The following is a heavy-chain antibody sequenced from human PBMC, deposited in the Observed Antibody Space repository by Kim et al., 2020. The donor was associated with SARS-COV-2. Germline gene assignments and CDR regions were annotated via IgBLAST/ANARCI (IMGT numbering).Heavy chain of an antibody. J-gene: IGHJ4*02. CDR3: ARDHFASYGYVFDY. Sequence: GGSLRLSCAASGFTFSSYGMHWVRQAPGKGLEWVAVISYDGSNKYYADSVKGRFTISRDNSKNTLYLQMNSLRAEDTAVYYCARDHFASYGYVFDYWGQGTLVTVSS. CDR2: ISYDGSNK. V-gene: IGHV3-33*05. D-gene: IGHD5-18*01. CDR1: GFTFSSYG.